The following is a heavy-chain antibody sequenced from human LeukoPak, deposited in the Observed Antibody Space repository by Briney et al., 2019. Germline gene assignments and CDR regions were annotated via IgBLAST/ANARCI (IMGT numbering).Heavy chain of an antibody. CDR1: GGSISSGGYY. J-gene: IGHJ6*03. CDR2: TYASGTT. D-gene: IGHD1-26*01. CDR3: ARTWAHYYSMEV. Sequence: SETLSLTCNVSGGSISSGGYYGPWLRQPPGKGLELIGFTYASGTTYYNPSLKKRVTISVHGSKNQFSLNLSSATAADTAVYYCARTWAHYYSMEVWGKGTTVTVSS. V-gene: IGHV4-30-2*01.